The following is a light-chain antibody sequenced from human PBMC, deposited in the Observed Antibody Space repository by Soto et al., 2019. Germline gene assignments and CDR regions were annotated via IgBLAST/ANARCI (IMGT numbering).Light chain of an antibody. CDR2: EVS. J-gene: IGLJ1*01. V-gene: IGLV2-14*03. CDR1: SSDVGAYDY. Sequence: QSALTQPASVSGSPGQSITISCTGTSSDVGAYDYVSWYQQHPDKAPKLMIYEVSNRPSGVSNRFSGSKSVNTATLTISGXQAEDEADYYCSSYTSSSTRVFGTGTKVTVL. CDR3: SSYTSSSTRV.